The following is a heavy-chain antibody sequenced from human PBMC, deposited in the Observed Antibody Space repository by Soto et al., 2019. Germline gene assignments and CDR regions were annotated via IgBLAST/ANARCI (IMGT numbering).Heavy chain of an antibody. V-gene: IGHV1-18*01. J-gene: IGHJ3*02. CDR1: GYTFTSYG. CDR3: ARDLLPYCSGGSCSGVGSFDI. D-gene: IGHD2-15*01. Sequence: GASVKVSCKASGYTFTSYGISWVRQAPGQGLEWMGWISAHNGNTNYAQKLQGRVTMTTDTSTSTAYMELRSLRSDDTAVYYCARDLLPYCSGGSCSGVGSFDIWGQGTMVTVSS. CDR2: ISAHNGNT.